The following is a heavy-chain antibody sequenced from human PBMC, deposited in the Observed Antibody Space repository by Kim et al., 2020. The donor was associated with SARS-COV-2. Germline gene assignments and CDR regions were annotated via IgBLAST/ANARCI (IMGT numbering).Heavy chain of an antibody. D-gene: IGHD3-9*01. Sequence: SVKGRFTIARDNAKNSLYLQMNSLRAEDTAVYYCARAPLPLRYFDWLFDYWGQGTLVTVSS. J-gene: IGHJ4*02. V-gene: IGHV3-21*01. CDR3: ARAPLPLRYFDWLFDY.